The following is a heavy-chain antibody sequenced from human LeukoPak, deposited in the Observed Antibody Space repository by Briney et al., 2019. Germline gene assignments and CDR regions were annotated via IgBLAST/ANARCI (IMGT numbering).Heavy chain of an antibody. J-gene: IGHJ4*02. Sequence: PGGSLRLSCAVSGFTFSSYGMHWVRQAPGKGLEWVAAIWYDGSNKYYADSVKGRFTISRDNSKNTLYLQMNSLRAEDTAVYYCAKEAVDYYDSSGYYPFNYWGQGTLVTVSS. CDR3: AKEAVDYYDSSGYYPFNY. CDR1: GFTFSSYG. CDR2: IWYDGSNK. D-gene: IGHD3-22*01. V-gene: IGHV3-33*06.